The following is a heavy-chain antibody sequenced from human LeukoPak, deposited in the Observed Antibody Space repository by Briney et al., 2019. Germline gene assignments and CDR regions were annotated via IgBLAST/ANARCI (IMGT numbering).Heavy chain of an antibody. CDR3: ARDRWGYSYGGD. CDR2: IKEDGRQK. D-gene: IGHD5-18*01. CDR1: GFTFSRYW. J-gene: IGHJ4*02. V-gene: IGHV3-7*01. Sequence: WGSLRLSCAASGFTFSRYWISWVRQAPGKGLECVANIKEDGRQKYYVDSVKGRFTISRDNAKNSLYLQMNSLRAEDTAVYYCARDRWGYSYGGDWGQGTQVTVSS.